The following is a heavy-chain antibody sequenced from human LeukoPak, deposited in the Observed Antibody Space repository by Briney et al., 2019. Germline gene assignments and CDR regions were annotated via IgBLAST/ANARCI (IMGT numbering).Heavy chain of an antibody. V-gene: IGHV3-23*01. D-gene: IGHD5-12*01. CDR1: RFTFSDYA. CDR3: AIFDIVAASYFDY. J-gene: IGHJ4*02. CDR2: ISASGGST. Sequence: PGGSLRLSCAASRFTFSDYAMSWVRQAPGKGLEWVSGISASGGSTSYADSVKGRFTISRDNAKNSLYLQMNSLRAEDTAVYYCAIFDIVAASYFDYWGQGTLVTVSS.